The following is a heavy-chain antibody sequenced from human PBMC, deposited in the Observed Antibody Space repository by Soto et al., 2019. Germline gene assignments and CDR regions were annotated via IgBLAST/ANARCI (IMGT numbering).Heavy chain of an antibody. Sequence: EVQLVESGGGLVKPGGSLRLSCAASGFTFSSYSMNWVRQAPGKGLEWVSSISSSSSYIYYADSVKGLFTISRDNAKNSLYLQMNSLRAEDTAVYYCARELRSLRYFDWLSLGGWGQGTLVTVSS. V-gene: IGHV3-21*01. CDR1: GFTFSSYS. D-gene: IGHD3-9*01. CDR2: ISSSSSYI. CDR3: ARELRSLRYFDWLSLGG. J-gene: IGHJ4*02.